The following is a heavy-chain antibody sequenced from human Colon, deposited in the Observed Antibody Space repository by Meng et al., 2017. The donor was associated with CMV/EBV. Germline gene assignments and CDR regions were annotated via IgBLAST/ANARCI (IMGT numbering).Heavy chain of an antibody. V-gene: IGHV3-21*01. CDR3: ARVEGSVTSPLDY. D-gene: IGHD4-17*01. Sequence: GESLKISCAASRFTFASHTMTWVRQAPGKGLEWVSSISSRKSHIYYADSVKGRFTISRDDAQNSLSLQMNSLRAEDSAVYYCARVEGSVTSPLDYWGQGTLVTVSS. CDR2: ISSRKSHI. J-gene: IGHJ4*02. CDR1: RFTFASHT.